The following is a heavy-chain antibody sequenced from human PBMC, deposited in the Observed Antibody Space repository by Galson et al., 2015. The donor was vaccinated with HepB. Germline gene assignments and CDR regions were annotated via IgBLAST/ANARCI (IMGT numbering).Heavy chain of an antibody. J-gene: IGHJ3*01. Sequence: LRLSCAASEFTFSSNWIHWVRQAPGEGLVWVSRISSDGRSTNYADSVKGRFTISRDTAKNTLYLQMNSLRAEDTAVYYCAGPVDTAMPRNAFHFWGQGTMVTVSS. CDR2: ISSDGRST. V-gene: IGHV3-74*01. CDR1: EFTFSSNW. D-gene: IGHD5-18*01. CDR3: AGPVDTAMPRNAFHF.